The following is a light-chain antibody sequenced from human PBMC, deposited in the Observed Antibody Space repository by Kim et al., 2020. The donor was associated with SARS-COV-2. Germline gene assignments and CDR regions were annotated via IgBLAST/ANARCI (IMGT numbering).Light chain of an antibody. CDR2: GAS. CDR3: QQYGSSPMYT. J-gene: IGKJ2*01. Sequence: STEERATLSCMASQSVSSSYLAWYQQKPGQAPRLLIYGASSRATGIPDRFSGSGSGTDFTLTISRLEPEDFAVYYCQQYGSSPMYTFGQGTKLEI. V-gene: IGKV3-20*01. CDR1: QSVSSSY.